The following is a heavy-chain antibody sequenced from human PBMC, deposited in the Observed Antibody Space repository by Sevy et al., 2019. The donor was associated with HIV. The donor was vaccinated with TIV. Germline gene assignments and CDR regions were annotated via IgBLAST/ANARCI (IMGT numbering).Heavy chain of an antibody. Sequence: GGSLRLSCAASGFSFSSFSMNWVRQAPGKGQEWVSYISTGSSNIYYADSVKGRFTISRDNAKNSLYLQMNSLRAEDTAVYSCARGSDGYSYGLLDYWGQGTLVTVSS. CDR3: ARGSDGYSYGLLDY. CDR1: GFSFSSFS. D-gene: IGHD5-18*01. V-gene: IGHV3-48*01. CDR2: ISTGSSNI. J-gene: IGHJ4*02.